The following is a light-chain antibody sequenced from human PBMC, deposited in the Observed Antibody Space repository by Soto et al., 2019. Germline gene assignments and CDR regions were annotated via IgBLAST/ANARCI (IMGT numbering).Light chain of an antibody. CDR1: QDINKN. CDR3: QQYNNWPPIT. Sequence: DIQMTQSPSSLSASVGDRVTITCQASQDINKNLIWYQQEPWKAPKLLIYDASDLETGVPSRFSGSGSGTEFTLTISRLQSEDFAVYYCQQYNNWPPITFGQGTRLEIK. CDR2: DAS. J-gene: IGKJ5*01. V-gene: IGKV1-33*01.